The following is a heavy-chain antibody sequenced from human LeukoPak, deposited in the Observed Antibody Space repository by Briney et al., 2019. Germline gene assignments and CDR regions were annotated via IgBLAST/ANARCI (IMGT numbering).Heavy chain of an antibody. CDR3: AKDFCSTSCYEAY. D-gene: IGHD2-2*01. Sequence: GSLRLSCAASGFTFSHYGMHWVRQAPGRALEWVAFIRHDGNSKHYADSVTGRFTISRDNSKNTLYLQMNSLRPEDTAVYYCAKDFCSTSCYEAYWGQGTLVTVSS. CDR2: IRHDGNSK. J-gene: IGHJ4*02. V-gene: IGHV3-30*02. CDR1: GFTFSHYG.